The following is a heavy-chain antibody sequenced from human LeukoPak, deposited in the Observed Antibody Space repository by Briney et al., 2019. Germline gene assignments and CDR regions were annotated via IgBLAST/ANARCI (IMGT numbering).Heavy chain of an antibody. CDR1: GFTFNSYA. J-gene: IGHJ4*02. CDR2: ISGSGGST. Sequence: GGSLRLSCAASGFTFNSYAMSWVRQAPGKGLQWVSAISGSGGSTYYADSVKGRFTISRDNSKNTLYLQMNSLRVEDTAVYYCARLATSTGSYVDYWGQGTLVTVSS. CDR3: ARLATSTGSYVDY. V-gene: IGHV3-23*01. D-gene: IGHD1-26*01.